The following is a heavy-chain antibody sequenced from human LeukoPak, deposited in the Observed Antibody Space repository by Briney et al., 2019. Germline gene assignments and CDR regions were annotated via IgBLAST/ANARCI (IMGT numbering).Heavy chain of an antibody. CDR1: GGSISSYY. D-gene: IGHD3-22*01. CDR2: IYYSGST. CDR3: ARHLIEEAHDVFDI. Sequence: SETLSLTCTVSGGSISSYYWSWIRQPPGKGLEWIGYIYYSGSTNYNPSLKSRVTISVDTSKNQFSLKLSSVTAADTAVYYCARHLIEEAHDVFDIWGKGKMVTVFS. V-gene: IGHV4-59*08. J-gene: IGHJ3*02.